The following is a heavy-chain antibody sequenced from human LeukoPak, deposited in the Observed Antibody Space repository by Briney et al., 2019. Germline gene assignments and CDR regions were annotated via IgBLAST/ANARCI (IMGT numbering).Heavy chain of an antibody. J-gene: IGHJ5*02. CDR1: GGSISSSTYY. Sequence: SETLSLTCSVSGGSISSSTYYWGWIRQPPGKGLEWIGIIYYSGNTYYNSSLKSRVTISVDTSEHQLSLKLSSVTAADTAVYYCARADARSRSWFDPWGQGTLVTVSS. CDR3: ARADARSRSWFDP. V-gene: IGHV4-39*07. D-gene: IGHD3-3*01. CDR2: IYYSGNT.